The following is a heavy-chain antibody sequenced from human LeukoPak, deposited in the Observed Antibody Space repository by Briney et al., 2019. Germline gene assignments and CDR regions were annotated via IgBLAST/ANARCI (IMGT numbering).Heavy chain of an antibody. Sequence: GRSLRLSCAASGFTFSSYSMNWVRQAPGKGLEWVSYISSSSSTIYYADSVKGRFTISRDNAKNSLYLQMNSLRDEDTAVYYCARGLGYYYDSSGYYYFDYWGQGTLVTVSS. CDR3: ARGLGYYYDSSGYYYFDY. D-gene: IGHD3-22*01. CDR2: ISSSSSTI. J-gene: IGHJ4*02. V-gene: IGHV3-48*02. CDR1: GFTFSSYS.